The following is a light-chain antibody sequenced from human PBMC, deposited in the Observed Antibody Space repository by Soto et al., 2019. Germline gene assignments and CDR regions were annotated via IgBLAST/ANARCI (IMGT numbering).Light chain of an antibody. CDR1: QSISSW. CDR3: QQYKSYSPWT. V-gene: IGKV1-5*01. Sequence: QMTQSPSTLSASVGARVTITCRASQSISSWLAWYQQKPGKAPKLLIYDASSLESGVPSRFSGSGSGTEFTLTISSLQPDDFATYYCQQYKSYSPWTFCQGTKVDIK. CDR2: DAS. J-gene: IGKJ1*01.